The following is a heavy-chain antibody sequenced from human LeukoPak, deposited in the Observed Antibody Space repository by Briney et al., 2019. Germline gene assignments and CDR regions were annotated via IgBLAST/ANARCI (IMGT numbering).Heavy chain of an antibody. V-gene: IGHV3-23*01. CDR3: AKDTRRHLHY. CDR1: GFTFSSYA. Sequence: PGGSLRLSCAASGFTFSSYAMSWVRQAAGKGLEWVSAISGSGGSTYYADSVKGRFTISRDNSKNTLYLQMNSLSAENTAVYYCAKDTRRHLHYWGQGTLVTVSS. J-gene: IGHJ4*02. CDR2: ISGSGGST.